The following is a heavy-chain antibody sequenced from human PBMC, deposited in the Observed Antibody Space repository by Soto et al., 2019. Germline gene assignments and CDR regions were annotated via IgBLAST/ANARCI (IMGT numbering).Heavy chain of an antibody. CDR2: ISGSGSST. CDR1: GFTFSNYA. Sequence: EVQVLDSGGGLVQPGGSLRLSCAASGFTFSNYAMNWVRQAPGKGLEWVSAISGSGSSTYYADSVKGRFTISRDNSKNTLYLQMNSLGAEDTAVYYCAKGTRYCINGACVVMDYWGQGTLVTVSS. D-gene: IGHD2-8*01. V-gene: IGHV3-23*01. CDR3: AKGTRYCINGACVVMDY. J-gene: IGHJ4*02.